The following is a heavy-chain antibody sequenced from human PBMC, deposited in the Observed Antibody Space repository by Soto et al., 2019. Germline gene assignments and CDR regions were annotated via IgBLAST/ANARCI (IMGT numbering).Heavy chain of an antibody. J-gene: IGHJ4*02. CDR3: ARDLVVVVAARGLFGY. Sequence: ASVKVSCKASGYTFTSYAMHWVRQAPGQRLEWMGWINAGNGNTKYSQKFQGRVTITRDTSASTTYMELSSLRSEDTAVYYCARDLVVVVAARGLFGYWGQGTLVTVSS. CDR1: GYTFTSYA. CDR2: INAGNGNT. V-gene: IGHV1-3*01. D-gene: IGHD2-15*01.